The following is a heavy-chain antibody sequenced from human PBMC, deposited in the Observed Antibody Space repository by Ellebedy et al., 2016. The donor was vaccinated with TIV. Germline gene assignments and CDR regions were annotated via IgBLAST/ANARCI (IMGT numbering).Heavy chain of an antibody. CDR3: ASQGAYFDY. Sequence: GESLKISXAASGFTFSSYWMSWVRQAPGKGLEWVANIKQDGSEKYYVDSVKGRFTISRDNAKNSLYLQMNSLRAEDTAVYYCASQGAYFDYWGQGTLVTVSS. V-gene: IGHV3-7*03. CDR1: GFTFSSYW. CDR2: IKQDGSEK. D-gene: IGHD1-26*01. J-gene: IGHJ4*02.